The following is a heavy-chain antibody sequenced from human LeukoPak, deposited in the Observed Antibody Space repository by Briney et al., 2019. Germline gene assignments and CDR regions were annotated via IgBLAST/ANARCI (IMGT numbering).Heavy chain of an antibody. V-gene: IGHV3-30*18. J-gene: IGHJ4*02. CDR2: ISYDGSNK. D-gene: IGHD6-19*01. Sequence: PGGSLRLSCAASGFTFSTYGMHWVRQAPGKGLEWVAVISYDGSNKYYADSVKGRFTISRDNSKNTLYLQMNSLRAEDTAVYYCAKSRAWSSGRDPLGHWGQGTLVTVSS. CDR1: GFTFSTYG. CDR3: AKSRAWSSGRDPLGH.